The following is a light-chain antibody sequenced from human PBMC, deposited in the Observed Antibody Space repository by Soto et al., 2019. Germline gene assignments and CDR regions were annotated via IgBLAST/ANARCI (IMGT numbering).Light chain of an antibody. CDR3: QQYNGAPLVT. Sequence: DIQMTQSPSSLSASVGDRVTITCRASQGISNYLAWYQQRPGKVPKLLIYATSTLQSGVPSRFSGSGSGTDFTLTISSLRPEDVATYYCQQYNGAPLVTFGPGTKVNIK. J-gene: IGKJ3*01. CDR1: QGISNY. CDR2: ATS. V-gene: IGKV1-27*01.